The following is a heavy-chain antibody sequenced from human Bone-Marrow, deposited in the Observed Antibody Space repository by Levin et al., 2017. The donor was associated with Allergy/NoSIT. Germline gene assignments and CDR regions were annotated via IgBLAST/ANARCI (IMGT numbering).Heavy chain of an antibody. Sequence: PGGSLRLSCAASGLTFSTYAMTWVRQVPGKGLEWVSGIRSSDYKTYYADSVKGRFTISRDNSGNTLFLQMSSLRAEDTAVYYCAAGMEGRTSLDYFDYWGRGTLVTVSS. CDR2: IRSSDYKT. J-gene: IGHJ4*02. D-gene: IGHD6-13*01. V-gene: IGHV3-23*01. CDR3: AAGMEGRTSLDYFDY. CDR1: GLTFSTYA.